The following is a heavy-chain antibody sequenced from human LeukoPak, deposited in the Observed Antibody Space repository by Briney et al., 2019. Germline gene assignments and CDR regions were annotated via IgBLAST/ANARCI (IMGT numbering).Heavy chain of an antibody. D-gene: IGHD6-13*01. CDR3: ARAYSSSWYLNWFDP. CDR1: GGSLSSSSYY. J-gene: IGHJ5*02. V-gene: IGHV4-39*07. Sequence: SETLSLTCTVSGGSLSSSSYYWGWIRQPPGKGLEWLGNIYHSGSTYYNPSLKSRVTISIDTSKNQFSLKLSSVTAADTAIYYCARAYSSSWYLNWFDPWGQGTLVTVSS. CDR2: IYHSGST.